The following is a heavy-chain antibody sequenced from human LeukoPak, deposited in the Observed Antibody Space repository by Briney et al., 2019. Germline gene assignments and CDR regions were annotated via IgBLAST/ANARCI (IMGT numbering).Heavy chain of an antibody. CDR3: ARDYCSGGSCYSGIDY. D-gene: IGHD2-15*01. CDR1: GFTFSSYG. V-gene: IGHV3-33*01. J-gene: IGHJ4*02. Sequence: GGSLRLSCAASGFTFSSYGMHWVRQAPGKGLEWVAVIWYDGSNKYYADSVKGRFTISRDNSKNMLYLQMNSLRAEDTAVYYCARDYCSGGSCYSGIDYWGQGTLVTVSS. CDR2: IWYDGSNK.